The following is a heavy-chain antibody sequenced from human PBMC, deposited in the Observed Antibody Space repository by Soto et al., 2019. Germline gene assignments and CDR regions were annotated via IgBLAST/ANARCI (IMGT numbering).Heavy chain of an antibody. V-gene: IGHV5-51*01. D-gene: IGHD3-22*01. J-gene: IGHJ3*02. Sequence: GESLKISCKGSGDSFTSYWIGWVRQMPGKGLEWMGIIYPGDSNTSYSPSFQGQVTNSADKSISTASLRWGSLKAWNTAMYYCARPMIVYDSSGFDAFDIWGQGTMVTVSS. CDR1: GDSFTSYW. CDR3: ARPMIVYDSSGFDAFDI. CDR2: IYPGDSNT.